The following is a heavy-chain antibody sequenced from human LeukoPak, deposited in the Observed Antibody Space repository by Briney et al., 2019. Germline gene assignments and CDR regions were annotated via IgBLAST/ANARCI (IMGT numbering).Heavy chain of an antibody. D-gene: IGHD3-3*01. J-gene: IGHJ5*02. Sequence: GASVKVSCKASGYTFNTHGISWVRQAPGQGLEWMGWISTYNGKTNYAQDFQGRVTMTTDTSTSTAYMELRSLTSDDTAVYYCARGALITVFGVVITNYFDPWGQGTLFTVSS. CDR2: ISTYNGKT. CDR3: ARGALITVFGVVITNYFDP. V-gene: IGHV1-18*01. CDR1: GYTFNTHG.